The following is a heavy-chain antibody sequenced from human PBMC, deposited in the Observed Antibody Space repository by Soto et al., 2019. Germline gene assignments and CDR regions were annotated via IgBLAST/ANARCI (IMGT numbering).Heavy chain of an antibody. CDR2: INHSGST. CDR3: ARDYPQSIAAPAYYGMDV. V-gene: IGHV4-34*01. Sequence: SETLSLTCAVYGGSFSGYYWSWILQPPGKGLEWIGEINHSGSTNYNPSLKSRVTISVDTSKNQFSLKLSSVTAADTAVYYCARDYPQSIAAPAYYGMDVWGQGTTVTVSS. D-gene: IGHD6-6*01. J-gene: IGHJ6*02. CDR1: GGSFSGYY.